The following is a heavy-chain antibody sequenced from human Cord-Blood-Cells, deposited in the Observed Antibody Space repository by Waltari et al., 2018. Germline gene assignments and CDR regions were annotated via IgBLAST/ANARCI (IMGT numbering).Heavy chain of an antibody. CDR1: GYTFTSYY. Sequence: QVQLVQSGAEVKKPGASVKVSCKASGYTFTSYYMHWVRQALGQGLEWMGIINPSGGSTSYAQKFQGRVTMTRDTSTSTVYMELSSLRSEDTAVYYCARDQRRGIAAAGDAFDIWGQGTMVTVSS. J-gene: IGHJ3*02. D-gene: IGHD6-13*01. CDR2: INPSGGST. CDR3: ARDQRRGIAAAGDAFDI. V-gene: IGHV1-46*01.